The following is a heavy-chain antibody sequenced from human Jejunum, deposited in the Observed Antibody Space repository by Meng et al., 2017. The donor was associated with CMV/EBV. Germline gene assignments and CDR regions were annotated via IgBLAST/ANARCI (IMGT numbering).Heavy chain of an antibody. J-gene: IGHJ4*01. CDR2: IIPILGIA. V-gene: IGHV1-69*10. D-gene: IGHD5-24*01. CDR1: GGTFSSYA. Sequence: QVQLVQSGAEVKKPGSSVKVSCKGSGGTFSSYAISWVRQAPGQALEGMGGIIPILGIANYAQKFQGRVTITADKSTSTAYMELSSLRSEDTAVYYCARERPGGMATTPYFDYWDHGPLVTVSS. CDR3: ARERPGGMATTPYFDY.